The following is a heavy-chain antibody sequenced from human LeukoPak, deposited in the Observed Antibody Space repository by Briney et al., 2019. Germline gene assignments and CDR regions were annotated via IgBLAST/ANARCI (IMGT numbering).Heavy chain of an antibody. CDR2: IIPIFGTA. CDR3: ARDGEITIFGVVTPNWFDP. J-gene: IGHJ5*02. D-gene: IGHD3-3*01. V-gene: IGHV1-69*05. CDR1: GGTFSSYA. Sequence: SVKVSCKASGGTFSSYAISWVRQAPGQGLEWMGGIIPIFGTANYAQKFQGRVTIATDESTSTAYMELSSLRSEDTAVYYCARDGEITIFGVVTPNWFDPWGQGTLVTVSS.